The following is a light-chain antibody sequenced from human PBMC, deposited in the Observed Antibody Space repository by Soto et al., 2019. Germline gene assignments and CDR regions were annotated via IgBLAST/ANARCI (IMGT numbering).Light chain of an antibody. CDR3: QQRSDWPPLT. J-gene: IGKJ4*01. CDR1: QSVRSY. CDR2: DAS. V-gene: IGKV3-11*01. Sequence: EIVLTQSPATLSLSPGERATLSCRASQSVRSYLAWYQHKPGQAPRLLIYDASNRATGIPARFSGSGSGTYFTLTISRLEPADFAVYYCQQRSDWPPLTFGGGTKVEIK.